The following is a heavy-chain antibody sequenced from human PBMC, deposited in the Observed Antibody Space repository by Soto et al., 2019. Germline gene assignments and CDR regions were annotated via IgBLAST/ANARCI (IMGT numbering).Heavy chain of an antibody. CDR1: GYSFTSYW. CDR2: IDPSDSYT. D-gene: IGHD1-1*01. J-gene: IGHJ5*02. Sequence: PGESLKISCNGSGYSFTSYWISWVRQMPGKGLEWVGRIDPSDSYTNYSPSFQGHVTISADKSISTAYLQWSSLKASDTAMYHCARHTTFPWFDPWGQGTLVTVSS. V-gene: IGHV5-10-1*01. CDR3: ARHTTFPWFDP.